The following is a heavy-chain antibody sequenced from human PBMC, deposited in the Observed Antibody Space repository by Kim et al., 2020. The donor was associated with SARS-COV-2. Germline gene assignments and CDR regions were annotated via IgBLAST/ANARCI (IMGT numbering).Heavy chain of an antibody. Sequence: GGSLRLSCAASGFTFSSYSMNWVRQAPGKGLEWVSYISSSSSTIYYADSVKGRFTISRDNAKNSLYLQMNSLRDEDTAVYYCAREQTVAGTYYYYGMDVWGQGTTVTVSS. CDR1: GFTFSSYS. CDR3: AREQTVAGTYYYYGMDV. D-gene: IGHD6-19*01. V-gene: IGHV3-48*02. CDR2: ISSSSSTI. J-gene: IGHJ6*02.